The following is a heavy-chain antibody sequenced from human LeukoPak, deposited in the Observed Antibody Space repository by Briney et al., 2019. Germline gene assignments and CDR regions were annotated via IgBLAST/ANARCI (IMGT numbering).Heavy chain of an antibody. V-gene: IGHV1-2*02. CDR2: INPNSGGT. D-gene: IGHD1-1*01. CDR1: GYTFTGYY. J-gene: IGHJ6*03. CDR3: ARVRHDHYYYYYMDV. Sequence: ASVKVSCKASGYTFTGYYMHWVRQAPGQGLEWMGWINPNSGGTNYAQKFQGRVTISVDTSKNQFSLKLSSVTAADTAVYYCARVRHDHYYYYYMDVWGKGTTVTISS.